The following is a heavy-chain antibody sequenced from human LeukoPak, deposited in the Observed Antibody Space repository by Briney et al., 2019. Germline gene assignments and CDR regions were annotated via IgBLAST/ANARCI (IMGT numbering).Heavy chain of an antibody. CDR3: ARGGYYYDSSGYRPFDY. J-gene: IGHJ4*02. D-gene: IGHD3-22*01. CDR2: INPSGGST. V-gene: IGHV1-46*01. Sequence: ASVKVSCKASGYTFTSYYMHWVRQAPGQGVEWMGIINPSGGSTSYAQKFQGRVTMTRDMSTSTVYMELSSLRSEDTAVYYCARGGYYYDSSGYRPFDYWGQGTLVTVSS. CDR1: GYTFTSYY.